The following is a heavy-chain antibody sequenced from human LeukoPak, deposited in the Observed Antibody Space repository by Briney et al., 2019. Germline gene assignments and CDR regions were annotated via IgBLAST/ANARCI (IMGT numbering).Heavy chain of an antibody. J-gene: IGHJ4*02. CDR3: ARDLAVLDGYCSGGSCYGAYFDY. CDR1: GFTFSSYA. CDR2: ISSNGDST. Sequence: GGSLRLSCTASGFTFSSYAMHWVRQAPGKGLEYVSAISSNGDSTYYANSVKGRFTISRDNSKNTLYLQMGSLRAEDMAVYYCARDLAVLDGYCSGGSCYGAYFDYWGQGTLVTVSS. D-gene: IGHD2-15*01. V-gene: IGHV3-64*01.